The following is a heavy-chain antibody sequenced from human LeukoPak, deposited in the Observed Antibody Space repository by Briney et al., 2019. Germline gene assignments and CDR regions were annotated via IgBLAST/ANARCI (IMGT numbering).Heavy chain of an antibody. J-gene: IGHJ6*03. Sequence: PSETLSLTCTVSDGSMSPYYWSWIRQSPGKGLEWIAYIFYNGNTKYTPSLWSRVTISIDTSRNQFFLNLNSVTAADTAVYYCARGGYYYLDVWGKGTTVTVSS. V-gene: IGHV4-59*01. CDR3: ARGGYYYLDV. CDR2: IFYNGNT. CDR1: DGSMSPYY.